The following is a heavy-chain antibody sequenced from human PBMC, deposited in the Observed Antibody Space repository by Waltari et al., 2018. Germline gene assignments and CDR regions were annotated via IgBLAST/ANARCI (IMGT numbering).Heavy chain of an antibody. D-gene: IGHD1-1*01. V-gene: IGHV1-69*01. CDR3: AREWGDSNWDEGKYFDF. CDR1: GGTFRNYG. CDR2: LIPIFGTG. J-gene: IGHJ4*02. Sequence: QVQLVQSGAEVKKPGSSVKVSCRVAGGTFRNYGIIWVRQAPGQGLEWMGGLIPIFGTGNYAQKFQGRVTITADESTRTVFMELSGLRSDDTTVYYCAREWGDSNWDEGKYFDFWGQGTLVTVSS.